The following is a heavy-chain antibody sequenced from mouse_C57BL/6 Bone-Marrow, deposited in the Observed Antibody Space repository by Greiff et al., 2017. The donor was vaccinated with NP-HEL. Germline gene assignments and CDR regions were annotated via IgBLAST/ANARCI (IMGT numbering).Heavy chain of an antibody. J-gene: IGHJ3*01. CDR2: INPGSGGT. CDR3: ASRRFAY. Sequence: QVQLQQSGAELVRPGTSVKVSCKASGYAFTNYLIEWVKQRPGQGLEWIGVINPGSGGTNYNEKFKGKATLTADKSSSTAYMQLSSLTSEDSAVYFCASRRFAYWGQGTLVTVSA. CDR1: GYAFTNYL. V-gene: IGHV1-54*01.